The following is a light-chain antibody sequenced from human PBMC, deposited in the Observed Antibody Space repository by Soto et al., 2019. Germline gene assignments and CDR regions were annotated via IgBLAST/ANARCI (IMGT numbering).Light chain of an antibody. Sequence: DIQMTQSPSTLSASVGDRVTITCRASQRITTWLAWYQQKPGRAPKLLIYDASSLESGVPLRFSGSGSGTEFTLTISSLQPDDFATYYCQHHESHSRTFGQGTKVDIK. CDR3: QHHESHSRT. J-gene: IGKJ1*01. CDR1: QRITTW. V-gene: IGKV1-5*01. CDR2: DAS.